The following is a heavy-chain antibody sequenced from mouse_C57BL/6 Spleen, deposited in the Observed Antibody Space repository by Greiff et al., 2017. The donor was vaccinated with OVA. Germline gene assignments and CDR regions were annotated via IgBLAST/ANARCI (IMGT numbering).Heavy chain of an antibody. V-gene: IGHV1-81*01. CDR1: GYTFTSYG. CDR2: IYPRSGNT. Sequence: QVQLQQSGAELARPGASVKLSCTASGYTFTSYGISWVKQRTGQGLEWIGEIYPRSGNTYYNEKFKGKATLTADKSSSTAYMELRSLTSEDSAVYFCVRNDGYLDDWGQGTTLTVAS. J-gene: IGHJ2*01. D-gene: IGHD2-3*01. CDR3: VRNDGYLDD.